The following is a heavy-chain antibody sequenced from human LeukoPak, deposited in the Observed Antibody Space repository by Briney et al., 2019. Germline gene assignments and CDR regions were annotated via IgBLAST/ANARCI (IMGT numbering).Heavy chain of an antibody. CDR1: GGSISSSSYY. J-gene: IGHJ3*02. CDR3: ARHPRITMIVIGAFDI. CDR2: IYYSGST. V-gene: IGHV4-39*01. Sequence: SETLSLTCTVSGGSISSSSYYWGWIRQPPGKGLEWIGGIYYSGSTYYNPSLKSRVTISVDTSKNQFSLKLSSVTAADTAVYYCARHPRITMIVIGAFDIWGQGTMVTVSS. D-gene: IGHD3-22*01.